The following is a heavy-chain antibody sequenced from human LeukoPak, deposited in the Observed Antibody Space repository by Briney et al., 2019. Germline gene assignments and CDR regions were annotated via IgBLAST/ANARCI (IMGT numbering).Heavy chain of an antibody. Sequence: GGSLRLSCTGSGFTFGDHAMSWVRQAPGKGLAWVGFIRSKTYGGTTEYAASVKGRFIISRDDSTSIAYLQMNSLKTEDTAVYYCTRGPIQLWLYHGMDVWGQGTTVTVSS. CDR1: GFTFGDHA. V-gene: IGHV3-49*04. CDR2: IRSKTYGGTT. J-gene: IGHJ6*02. CDR3: TRGPIQLWLYHGMDV. D-gene: IGHD5-18*01.